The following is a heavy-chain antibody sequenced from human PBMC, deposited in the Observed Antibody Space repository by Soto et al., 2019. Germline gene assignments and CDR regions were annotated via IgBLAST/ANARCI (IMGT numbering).Heavy chain of an antibody. J-gene: IGHJ4*02. D-gene: IGHD5-12*01. Sequence: SETLSLTCAVSGGSISSGGYSWSWIRQPPGKGLEWIGYIYHSGSTYYNPSLKSRVTISVDRSKNQFSLKLSSVTAADTAVYYCAGSLRGSGYDLLDYWGQGTLVTVSS. CDR3: AGSLRGSGYDLLDY. CDR2: IYHSGST. CDR1: GGSISSGGYS. V-gene: IGHV4-30-2*01.